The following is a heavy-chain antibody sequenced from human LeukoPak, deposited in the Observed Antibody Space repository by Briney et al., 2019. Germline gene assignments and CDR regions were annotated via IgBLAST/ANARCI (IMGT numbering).Heavy chain of an antibody. CDR3: AKDRSYDSSGYSIDY. J-gene: IGHJ4*02. V-gene: IGHV3-23*01. CDR2: ISGSGGST. D-gene: IGHD3-22*01. CDR1: GFTFSSYA. Sequence: GGSLRLSCAASGFTFSSYAMSWVRQAPGKGLEWVSAISGSGGSTYYAASVKGRFTISRDNSKNTLYLQMNSLRAEDTAVYYCAKDRSYDSSGYSIDYWGQGTLVTVSS.